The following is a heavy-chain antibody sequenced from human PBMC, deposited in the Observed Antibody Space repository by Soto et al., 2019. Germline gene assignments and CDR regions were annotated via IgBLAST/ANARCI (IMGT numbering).Heavy chain of an antibody. J-gene: IGHJ6*03. CDR2: IIPIFGTA. V-gene: IGHV1-69*13. D-gene: IGHD3-3*01. CDR1: GGTFSSYA. CDR3: ARVATTIFGVDYYYYMDV. Sequence: ASVKVSCKASGGTFSSYAISWVRQAPGQGLEWMGGIIPIFGTANYAQKFQGRVTITADESTSTAYMELSSLRSEDTAVYYCARVATTIFGVDYYYYMDVWGKGTTVTVSS.